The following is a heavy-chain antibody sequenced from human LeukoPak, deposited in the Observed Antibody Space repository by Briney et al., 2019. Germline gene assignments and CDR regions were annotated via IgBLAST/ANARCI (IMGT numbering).Heavy chain of an antibody. CDR2: IYYSGST. V-gene: IGHV4-39*07. CDR3: ARVVRTYYFDY. D-gene: IGHD1-14*01. J-gene: IGHJ4*02. CDR1: GGSISSSSYY. Sequence: SETLSLTCTVSGGSISSSSYYWGWIRQPPGKGLEWIGSIYYSGSTYYNPSLKSRVTISVDTSKNQFSLKLSSVTAADTAVYYCARVVRTYYFDYWGQGTLVTVSS.